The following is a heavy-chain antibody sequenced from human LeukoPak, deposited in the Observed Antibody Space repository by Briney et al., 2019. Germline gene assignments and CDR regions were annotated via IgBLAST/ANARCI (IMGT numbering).Heavy chain of an antibody. V-gene: IGHV3-13*01. D-gene: IGHD3-10*01. Sequence: GGSLRLSCAASGFTFSSYDMHWVRQATGKGLEWVSAIGTAGDTYYPGSVKGRFTISRENAKNSLYLQMNSLRAGDTAVYYCARGRDYYGSGSYYNDATRVFDLWGRGTLVTVSS. CDR1: GFTFSSYD. J-gene: IGHJ2*01. CDR2: IGTAGDT. CDR3: ARGRDYYGSGSYYNDATRVFDL.